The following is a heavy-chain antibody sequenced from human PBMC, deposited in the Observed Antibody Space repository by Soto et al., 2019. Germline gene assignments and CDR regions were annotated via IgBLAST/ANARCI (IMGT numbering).Heavy chain of an antibody. Sequence: PGGSLRLSCATSGFTFSSDGIHWVRQAPGKGLVWVSRINKDGSYKNYADFVEGRFTISRDDAKSELYLQMDRLRAEDTAVYYCARGGLEPFDSCGQGALVTLSS. D-gene: IGHD1-1*01. CDR3: ARGGLEPFDS. V-gene: IGHV3-74*01. J-gene: IGHJ4*02. CDR1: GFTFSSDG. CDR2: INKDGSYK.